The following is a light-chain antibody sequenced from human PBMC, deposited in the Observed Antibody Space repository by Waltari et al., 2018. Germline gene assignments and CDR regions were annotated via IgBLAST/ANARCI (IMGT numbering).Light chain of an antibody. CDR2: AVT. CDR3: SSYRHTNAPYV. J-gene: IGLJ1*01. Sequence: QSVLTQPASVAGSPGQSITISCTGTSNDVGGYDYVSWYQQHPGKAPKLIIYAVTYRPPGVSHRFSGSRSGNTASLTISGLQAEDEADYYCSSYRHTNAPYVFGTGTKVTVL. CDR1: SNDVGGYDY. V-gene: IGLV2-14*01.